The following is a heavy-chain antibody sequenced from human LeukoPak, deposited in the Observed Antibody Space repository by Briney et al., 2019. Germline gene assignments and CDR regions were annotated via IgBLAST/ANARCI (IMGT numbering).Heavy chain of an antibody. Sequence: PGGSLRLSCAASGFTFSSHSMNWVRQAPGKGLEWVSSISSTGSYIYYADSVKGRFTVSRDNAKNSLYLQMNSLRGEDTAVYYCAREPVTGSVYWGQGTLVTVSS. CDR2: ISSTGSYI. CDR1: GFTFSSHS. V-gene: IGHV3-21*01. CDR3: AREPVTGSVY. J-gene: IGHJ4*02. D-gene: IGHD4-17*01.